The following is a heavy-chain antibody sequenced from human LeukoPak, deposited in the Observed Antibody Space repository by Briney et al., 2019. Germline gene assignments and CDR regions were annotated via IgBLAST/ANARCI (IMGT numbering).Heavy chain of an antibody. J-gene: IGHJ3*02. CDR2: ISYDGSNK. D-gene: IGHD6-19*01. CDR1: GFTFSSYG. CDR3: AKDRIAVAGRTFDI. V-gene: IGHV3-30*18. Sequence: GGSLRLSCAASGFTFSSYGMHWVRQAPGKGLEWVAVISYDGSNKYYADSVKGRFTISRNNSKNTLYLQMNSLRAEDTAVYYCAKDRIAVAGRTFDIWGQGTMVTVSS.